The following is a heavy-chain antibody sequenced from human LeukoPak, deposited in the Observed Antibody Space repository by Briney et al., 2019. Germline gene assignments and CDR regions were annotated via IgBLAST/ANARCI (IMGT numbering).Heavy chain of an antibody. Sequence: ASVKVSCKASGYTFTSYGISWVRQAPGQGLEWMGWISAYNGNTNYAQKLQGRVTMTTDTSTSTAYMELRSLRSDETAVYYCARDRGYSYGVYYYYGMDVWGQGTTVTVSS. J-gene: IGHJ6*02. CDR1: GYTFTSYG. V-gene: IGHV1-18*01. CDR2: ISAYNGNT. CDR3: ARDRGYSYGVYYYYGMDV. D-gene: IGHD5-18*01.